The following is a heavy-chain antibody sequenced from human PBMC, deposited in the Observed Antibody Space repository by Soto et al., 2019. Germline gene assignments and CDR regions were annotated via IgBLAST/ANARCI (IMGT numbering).Heavy chain of an antibody. CDR3: AVTSGIYYYYGMDV. V-gene: IGHV3-72*01. Sequence: PGGSLRLSCAASGFTFSDHYMDWVRQAPGKGLEWVGRTRNKANSYTTEYAASVKGRFTISRDDSKNSLHLQMNSLKTEDTAVYYCAVTSGIYYYYGMDVWGQGTTVTSP. CDR2: TRNKANSYTT. CDR1: GFTFSDHY. J-gene: IGHJ6*02. D-gene: IGHD3-10*01.